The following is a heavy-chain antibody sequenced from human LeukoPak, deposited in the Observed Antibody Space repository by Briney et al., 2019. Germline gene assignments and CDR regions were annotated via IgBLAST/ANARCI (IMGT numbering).Heavy chain of an antibody. D-gene: IGHD6-19*01. CDR1: GGSISSSSYY. Sequence: SETLSLTCTVSGGSISSSSYYWGWIRQPPGKGLEWIGSIYYSGSTYYNPSLKSRVTISVDTSKNRFSLKLSSVTAADTAVYYCARQHSSGWYGRYYFDYWGQGTLVTVSS. J-gene: IGHJ4*02. V-gene: IGHV4-39*01. CDR2: IYYSGST. CDR3: ARQHSSGWYGRYYFDY.